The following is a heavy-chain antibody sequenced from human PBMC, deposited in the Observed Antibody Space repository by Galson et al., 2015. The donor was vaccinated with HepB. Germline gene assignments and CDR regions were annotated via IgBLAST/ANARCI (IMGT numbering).Heavy chain of an antibody. CDR1: GYTFTSYN. CDR3: ARGHITMLRGRMHNLYGLDV. V-gene: IGHV1-8*01. CDR2: MNPNSGNT. Sequence: SVKVSCKASGYTFTSYNINWVRQATGQGLEWMGWMNPNSGNTDYGQKFEGRVTMTRDTSLGTAYMELSSLKSDDTAVYYCARGHITMLRGRMHNLYGLDVWGQGTTVTVSS. D-gene: IGHD3-10*01. J-gene: IGHJ6*02.